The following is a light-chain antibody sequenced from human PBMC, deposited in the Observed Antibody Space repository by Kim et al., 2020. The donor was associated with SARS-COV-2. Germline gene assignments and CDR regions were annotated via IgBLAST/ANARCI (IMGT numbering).Light chain of an antibody. Sequence: ASVGDRVTITCRASQSISSWLAWYQQEPGKAPKLLIYKASSLESGVPSRFSGSGSGTEFTLTISSLQPDDFATYYCQQYNSYPFTFGPGTKVDIK. CDR3: QQYNSYPFT. CDR1: QSISSW. J-gene: IGKJ3*01. V-gene: IGKV1-5*03. CDR2: KAS.